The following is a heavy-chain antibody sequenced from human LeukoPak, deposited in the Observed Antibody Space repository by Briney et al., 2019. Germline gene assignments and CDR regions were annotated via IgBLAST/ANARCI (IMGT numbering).Heavy chain of an antibody. CDR2: TKQDGSEK. D-gene: IGHD6-13*01. V-gene: IGHV3-7*01. J-gene: IGHJ3*02. Sequence: GGSLRLSCAASGFTFSSYWMSWVRQAPGKGLEWVANTKQDGSEKYYVDSVKGRFTISRDNAKNSLYLQMNSLRAEDTAVYYCARQPSIAAATDAFDIWGQGTMVTVSS. CDR1: GFTFSSYW. CDR3: ARQPSIAAATDAFDI.